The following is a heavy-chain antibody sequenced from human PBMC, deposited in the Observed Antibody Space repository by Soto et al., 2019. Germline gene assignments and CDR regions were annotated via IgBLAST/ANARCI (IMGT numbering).Heavy chain of an antibody. CDR2: ISGSGGST. V-gene: IGHV3-23*01. CDR3: AKDFYYDFWSGPLPYFDY. CDR1: GFTFSSHA. D-gene: IGHD3-3*01. J-gene: IGHJ4*02. Sequence: GGSLRLSCAASGFTFSSHAMSRVRQAPGKGLEWVSAISGSGGSTYYADSVKGRFTISRDNSKNTLYLQMNSLRAEDTAVYYCAKDFYYDFWSGPLPYFDYWGQGTLVTVSS.